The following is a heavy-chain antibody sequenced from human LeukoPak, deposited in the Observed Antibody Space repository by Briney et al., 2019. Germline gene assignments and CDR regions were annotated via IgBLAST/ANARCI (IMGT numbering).Heavy chain of an antibody. D-gene: IGHD6-6*01. J-gene: IGHJ4*02. V-gene: IGHV1-69*13. CDR3: AREGLAARPFDY. Sequence: SVKVSCKASGGTFSSYAISWVRQAPGQGLEWMGGIIPIFGTANYAQKFQGRVTITADESTSTAYMELSSLRSEDTAVYYCAREGLAARPFDYWGQGTLVTVSS. CDR1: GGTFSSYA. CDR2: IIPIFGTA.